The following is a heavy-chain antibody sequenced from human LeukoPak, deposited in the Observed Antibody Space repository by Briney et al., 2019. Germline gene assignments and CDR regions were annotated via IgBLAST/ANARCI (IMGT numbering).Heavy chain of an antibody. CDR2: IQYDGSDK. CDR3: ARDIFYYFDY. CDR1: GFTFSRHG. J-gene: IGHJ4*02. V-gene: IGHV3-30*02. Sequence: PGGSLRLSCEASGFTFSRHGMHWVRQAPGKGLEWVAFIQYDGSDKHFADSVKGRFTISRDNSKNTLYLQMNSLRAEDTAIYYCARDIFYYFDYWGQGTVVTVSS. D-gene: IGHD3-9*01.